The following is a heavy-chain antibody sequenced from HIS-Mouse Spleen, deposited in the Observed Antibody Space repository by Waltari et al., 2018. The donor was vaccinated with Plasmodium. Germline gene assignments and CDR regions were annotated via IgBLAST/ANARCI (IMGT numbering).Heavy chain of an antibody. CDR2: INPNSGGT. J-gene: IGHJ1*01. D-gene: IGHD6-13*01. Sequence: QVQLVQSGAEVKKPGASVKVSCKASGYTFTGYYMPWVRQAPGQGLEWMGGINPNSGGTNYAQKFQGRVTMTRDTSISTAYMELSRLRSDDTAVYYCARVLGYKAAAGTFVEYFQHWGQGTLVTVSS. CDR3: ARVLGYKAAAGTFVEYFQH. V-gene: IGHV1-2*02. CDR1: GYTFTGYY.